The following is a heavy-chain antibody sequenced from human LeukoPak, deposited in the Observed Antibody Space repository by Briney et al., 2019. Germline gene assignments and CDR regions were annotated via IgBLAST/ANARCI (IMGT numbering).Heavy chain of an antibody. D-gene: IGHD2-2*01. Sequence: PGGSLRLSCAASGFTFSNYWMSWVRQAPGKGLERVANIKQDGSEKFYVDSVKGRFTISRDNAKNSLYLQMNSLRAEDTAVYYCASLFVIVPATMGPGYYYMDVWGKGTTVTVPS. CDR1: GFTFSNYW. V-gene: IGHV3-7*01. J-gene: IGHJ6*03. CDR3: ASLFVIVPATMGPGYYYMDV. CDR2: IKQDGSEK.